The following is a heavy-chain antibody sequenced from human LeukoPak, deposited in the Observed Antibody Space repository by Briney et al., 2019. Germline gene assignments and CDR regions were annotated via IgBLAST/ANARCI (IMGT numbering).Heavy chain of an antibody. V-gene: IGHV3-23*01. J-gene: IGHJ6*02. CDR3: ARGRYYGMDV. CDR1: GFTFSSYS. Sequence: PGVSLRLSCAASGFTFSSYSMSWVRRAPGKGLEWVSAISGSGGSTYYADSVKGRFTISRDNSKNTLYLQMNSLRAEDTAVYYCARGRYYGMDVWGQGTTVTVSS. CDR2: ISGSGGST.